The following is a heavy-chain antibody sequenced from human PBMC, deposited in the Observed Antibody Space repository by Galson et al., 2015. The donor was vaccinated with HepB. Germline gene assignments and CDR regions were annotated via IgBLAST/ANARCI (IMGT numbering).Heavy chain of an antibody. D-gene: IGHD4-11*01. J-gene: IGHJ3*02. CDR3: ARDQSTNDYSNYAFDI. CDR2: ISRSSSRM. Sequence: SLRLSCAASGFTLTSNGMNWVRQAPGKGLEWLSYISRSSSRMFYADSVKGRFTISRDNAKNSVYLQMNSLRDDDTALYYCARDQSTNDYSNYAFDIWGQGTMVTVSS. V-gene: IGHV3-48*02. CDR1: GFTLTSNG.